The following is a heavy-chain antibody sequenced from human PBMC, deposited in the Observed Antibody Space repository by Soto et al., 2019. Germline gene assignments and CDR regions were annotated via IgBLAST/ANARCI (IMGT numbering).Heavy chain of an antibody. D-gene: IGHD3-10*01. V-gene: IGHV3-33*01. CDR1: GFTFSSYG. J-gene: IGHJ4*02. Sequence: GESLKISCAASGFTFSSYGMHWVRQAPGKGLEWVAVIWYDGSNKYYADSVKGRFTISRDNSKNTLYLQMNSLRAEDTAVYYCARGGEDYGSGSYYKAFDYWGQGTLVTVSS. CDR2: IWYDGSNK. CDR3: ARGGEDYGSGSYYKAFDY.